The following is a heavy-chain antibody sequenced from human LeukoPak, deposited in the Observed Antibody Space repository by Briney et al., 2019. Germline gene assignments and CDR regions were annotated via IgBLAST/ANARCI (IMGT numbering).Heavy chain of an antibody. CDR3: ARDSPGIVVVPAAPSDY. J-gene: IGHJ4*02. V-gene: IGHV1-46*01. D-gene: IGHD2-2*01. CDR1: GYTFTSYY. Sequence: ASVKVSCKASGYTFTSYYMHWVRQAPGQGLEWMGIINPSGGSTSYAQKFQGRVTMTRDTSTSTVYMELSSLRSEDTAMYYCARDSPGIVVVPAAPSDYWGQGTLVTVSS. CDR2: INPSGGST.